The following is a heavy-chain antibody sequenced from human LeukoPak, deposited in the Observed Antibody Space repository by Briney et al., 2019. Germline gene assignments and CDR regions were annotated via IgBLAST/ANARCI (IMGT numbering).Heavy chain of an antibody. Sequence: KTSETLSLTCTVSGYSISSGYYWGWIRQPPGKGLEWIGSIYHSGSTYYNPSLKSRVTISADTSKNQFSLKLSSVTAADTAVYYCAKSSYSIFDYWGQGTLVTVSS. CDR3: AKSSYSIFDY. J-gene: IGHJ4*02. CDR2: IYHSGST. CDR1: GYSISSGYY. V-gene: IGHV4-38-2*02. D-gene: IGHD5-18*01.